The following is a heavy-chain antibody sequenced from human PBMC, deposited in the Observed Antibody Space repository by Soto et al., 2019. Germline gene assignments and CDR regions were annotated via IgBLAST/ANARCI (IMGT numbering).Heavy chain of an antibody. CDR1: GGTFSSYA. J-gene: IGHJ6*02. V-gene: IGHV1-69*13. Sequence: SVKVCCKASGGTFSSYAISWVRQAPGQGLEWMGGIIPIFGTANYAQKFQGRVTITADESTSTAYMELSSLRSEDTAVYYCARSFSAYYYDSSGPDGMDVWGQGTTVTVS. D-gene: IGHD3-22*01. CDR2: IIPIFGTA. CDR3: ARSFSAYYYDSSGPDGMDV.